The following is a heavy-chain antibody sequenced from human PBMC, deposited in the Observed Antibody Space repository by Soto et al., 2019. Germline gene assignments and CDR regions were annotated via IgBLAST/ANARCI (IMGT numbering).Heavy chain of an antibody. D-gene: IGHD2-2*01. V-gene: IGHV4-59*08. CDR2: ISYSGNT. CDR1: GGSISSYY. Sequence: PSETLSLTCTVSGGSISSYYWSWIRQPPGKGLEWIGYISYSGNTKYNPSLKSRGTISLGTSKNQFSLKVTSVTAADTAVYYCARLHGYCISSSCRGHYAMDVWGQGTTVTVSS. CDR3: ARLHGYCISSSCRGHYAMDV. J-gene: IGHJ6*02.